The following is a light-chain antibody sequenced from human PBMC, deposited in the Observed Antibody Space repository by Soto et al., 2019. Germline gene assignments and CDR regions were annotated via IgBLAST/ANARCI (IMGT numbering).Light chain of an antibody. CDR2: KAS. J-gene: IGKJ1*01. CDR1: QAISSW. Sequence: IQMTQSPSTLSGSVGDRVTIPCRASQAISSWLAWYQQKPGKAPKLLIYKASTLKSGVPSRFSGSGSGIEFTLTISSLQPDDFATYYCQHYNSYSEAFGQGTKVDIK. V-gene: IGKV1-5*03. CDR3: QHYNSYSEA.